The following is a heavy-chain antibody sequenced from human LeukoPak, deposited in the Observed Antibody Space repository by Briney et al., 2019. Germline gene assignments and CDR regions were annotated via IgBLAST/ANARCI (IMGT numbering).Heavy chain of an antibody. CDR3: ARGSGWFLY. CDR2: TKEDGSEK. D-gene: IGHD6-19*01. J-gene: IGHJ4*02. CDR1: GFTFGNHW. Sequence: PGGSLRLSCAASGFTFGNHWMTWVRQAPGKGLEWVATTKEDGSEKYYVDSVKGRFTISRDNAKSSLYLQMNSLRAEDMALYYCARGSGWFLYWGQGTLVTVSS. V-gene: IGHV3-7*04.